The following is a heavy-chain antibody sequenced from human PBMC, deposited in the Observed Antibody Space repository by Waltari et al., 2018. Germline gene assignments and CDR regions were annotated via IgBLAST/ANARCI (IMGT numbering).Heavy chain of an antibody. CDR1: GYTFTGYY. CDR2: INPNRGGT. V-gene: IGHV1-2*02. Sequence: QVQLVQSGAEVKKPGASVKVSCKASGYTFTGYYMHWVRQAPGQGLEWMVWINPNRGGTNYAQKFQGRVTMTRDTSISTAYTELSRRRSDDTAVYYCARGGSYPETGFDYWGQGTLVTVSS. D-gene: IGHD1-26*01. J-gene: IGHJ4*02. CDR3: ARGGSYPETGFDY.